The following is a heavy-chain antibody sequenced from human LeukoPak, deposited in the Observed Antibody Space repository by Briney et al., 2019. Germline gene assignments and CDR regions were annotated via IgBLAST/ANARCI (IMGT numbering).Heavy chain of an antibody. D-gene: IGHD6-13*01. CDR2: ISSSSSYI. CDR1: GFTFSSYS. Sequence: GGSLRLSCAASGFTFSSYSMNWVRQAPGKGLEWVSSISSSSSYIYYADSVKGRFTISRDNAKNSLYLQMNSLRAEDTAVYYCAIPKGQLDDVTFDYWGQGTLVTVSS. V-gene: IGHV3-21*01. J-gene: IGHJ4*02. CDR3: AIPKGQLDDVTFDY.